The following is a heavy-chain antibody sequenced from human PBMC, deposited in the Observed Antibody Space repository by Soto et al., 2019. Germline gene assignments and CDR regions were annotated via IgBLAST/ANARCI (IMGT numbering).Heavy chain of an antibody. Sequence: ETLSLTCTVSVGSIIAYYWNWIRQPPGKGLQWIGYTYYSGITTYNPSLKSRVTISVDSSKNQFSLKLDSVTPADTAVYYCARVRGTAGKRYFDYWGPGTLVTVSS. D-gene: IGHD6-13*01. V-gene: IGHV4-59*01. CDR2: TYYSGIT. CDR3: ARVRGTAGKRYFDY. CDR1: VGSIIAYY. J-gene: IGHJ4*02.